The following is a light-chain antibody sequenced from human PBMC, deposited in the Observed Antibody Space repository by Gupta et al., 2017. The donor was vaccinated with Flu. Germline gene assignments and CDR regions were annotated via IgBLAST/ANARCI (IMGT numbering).Light chain of an antibody. Sequence: QSVLTQPPSASGTPGQRVTISCSGSSSNIGTNTVNWYQHLPEMAPKLLIYSNNQRPSGVPDRFSGSKSGTSASLAISGLQPEEAADYYCATWDDSLNGYVFGTGTKVTVL. CDR2: SNN. CDR3: ATWDDSLNGYV. CDR1: SSNIGTNT. V-gene: IGLV1-44*01. J-gene: IGLJ1*01.